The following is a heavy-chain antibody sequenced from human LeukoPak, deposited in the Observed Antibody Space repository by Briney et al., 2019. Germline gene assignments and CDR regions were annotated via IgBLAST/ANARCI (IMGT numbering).Heavy chain of an antibody. Sequence: PGGSLRLSCAASGFTFSSYAMSWVRQAPGKGLEWVGRIRSNSDGGTIDYAAPVKGRFTLSRDDSKDTLYLQMNSLQTEDTAVYYCATDFYDSTWGQGTLVTVSS. CDR1: GFTFSSYA. V-gene: IGHV3-15*01. J-gene: IGHJ5*02. CDR2: IRSNSDGGTI. D-gene: IGHD3-22*01. CDR3: ATDFYDST.